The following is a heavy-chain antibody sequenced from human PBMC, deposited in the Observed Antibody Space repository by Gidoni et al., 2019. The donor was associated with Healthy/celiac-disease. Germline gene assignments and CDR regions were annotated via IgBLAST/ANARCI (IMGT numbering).Heavy chain of an antibody. CDR1: GFSLSTSGVG. Sequence: QITLKESGPTLVKPTQTLTLTCTFSGFSLSTSGVGVGWIRQPPGKALEWLALIYWNDDKRYSPSLKSRLTITKDTSKNQVVLTMTNMDPVDTATYYCAHRIAPTHSMITFGGVIVSDAFDIWGQGTMVTVSS. V-gene: IGHV2-5*01. J-gene: IGHJ3*02. D-gene: IGHD3-16*02. CDR2: IYWNDDK. CDR3: AHRIAPTHSMITFGGVIVSDAFDI.